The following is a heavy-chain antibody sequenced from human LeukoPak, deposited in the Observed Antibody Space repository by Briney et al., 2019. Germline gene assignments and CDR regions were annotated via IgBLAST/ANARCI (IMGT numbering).Heavy chain of an antibody. CDR2: IKPDGSER. V-gene: IGHV3-7*01. J-gene: IGHJ4*02. CDR1: GFTFSSKW. Sequence: PGGSLRLSCAASGFTFSSKWIYWVRQAPGKGLEWVANIKPDGSERKYVDSVKGRFTISRDNAKNSLYLQMNSLRVEDTAVYYCARGAGSESSYRAFDNWGQGTLVTVSS. CDR3: ARGAGSESSYRAFDN. D-gene: IGHD3-10*01.